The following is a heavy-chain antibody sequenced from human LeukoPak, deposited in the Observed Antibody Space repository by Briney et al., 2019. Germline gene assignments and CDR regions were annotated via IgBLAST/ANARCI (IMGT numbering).Heavy chain of an antibody. J-gene: IGHJ6*02. D-gene: IGHD2-2*01. CDR3: ARYCSSTSCYYYYGMDV. Sequence: GESLKISFKGSGYSFTSYWISWVRQMPGKGLEWMGRIDPSDSYTNYSPSFQGHVTISADKSISTAYLQWSSLKASDTAMYYCARYCSSTSCYYYYGMDVWGQGTTVTVSS. CDR1: GYSFTSYW. V-gene: IGHV5-10-1*01. CDR2: IDPSDSYT.